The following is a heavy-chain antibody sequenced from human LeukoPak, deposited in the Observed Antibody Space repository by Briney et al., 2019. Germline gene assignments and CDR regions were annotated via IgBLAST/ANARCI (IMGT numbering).Heavy chain of an antibody. V-gene: IGHV3-23*01. J-gene: IGHJ4*02. CDR2: ISGSGGST. CDR3: AKNSWNYFGPFDY. Sequence: GGSLRLSCAAPGFTFSTYAMTWVRQAPGKGLEWVSTISGSGGSTYYADSVRGRFTISRDNSKNTLYLQMNSLRAEDTALYYCAKNSWNYFGPFDYWGQGTLVTVSS. CDR1: GFTFSTYA. D-gene: IGHD1-7*01.